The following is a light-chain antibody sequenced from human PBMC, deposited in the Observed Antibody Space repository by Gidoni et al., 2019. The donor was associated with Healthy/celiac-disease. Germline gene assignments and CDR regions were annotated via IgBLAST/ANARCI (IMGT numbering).Light chain of an antibody. CDR3: QSADSSGTSVV. J-gene: IGLJ2*01. V-gene: IGLV3-25*03. CDR1: ALPKQY. CDR2: KYS. Sequence: SSELKQPPPVALSPGQTARITCSGDALPKQYASWYQQNPVQAPVLLVSKYSETPSGIPERFSGSSSGTTVTLIISGVQADDEAYYYCQSADSSGTSVVFGGGTKLTVL.